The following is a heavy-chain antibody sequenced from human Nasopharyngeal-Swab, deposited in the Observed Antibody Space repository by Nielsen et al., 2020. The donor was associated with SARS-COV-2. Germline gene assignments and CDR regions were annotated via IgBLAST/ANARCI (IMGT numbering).Heavy chain of an antibody. D-gene: IGHD6-19*01. Sequence: ASVKVSCKVSGYTLTELSMHWVRQAPGKGLEWMGGFDPEDGETIYAQKFQGRVTMTEDTSTDTAYMELSSLRSEDTAVYYCATEPIPGIAVAGTHYYNYYGMDVWGQGTTVTVSS. J-gene: IGHJ6*02. CDR2: FDPEDGET. CDR3: ATEPIPGIAVAGTHYYNYYGMDV. CDR1: GYTLTELS. V-gene: IGHV1-24*01.